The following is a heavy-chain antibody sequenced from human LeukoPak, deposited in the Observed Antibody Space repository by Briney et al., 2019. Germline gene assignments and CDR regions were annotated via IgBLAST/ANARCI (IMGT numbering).Heavy chain of an antibody. Sequence: GSLRLSCAASGFTFSSYGMHWVRQAPGKGLEWVAVIWYDGSNKYYADSVKGRFTISRDNSKNTLYLQMNSLRAEDTAVYYCARDPGGYYPYYFDYWGQGTLVTVSS. J-gene: IGHJ4*02. CDR2: IWYDGSNK. D-gene: IGHD3-22*01. CDR3: ARDPGGYYPYYFDY. V-gene: IGHV3-33*08. CDR1: GFTFSSYG.